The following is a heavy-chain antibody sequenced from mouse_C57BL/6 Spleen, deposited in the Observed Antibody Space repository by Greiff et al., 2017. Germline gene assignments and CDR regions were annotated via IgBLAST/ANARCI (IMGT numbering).Heavy chain of an antibody. CDR1: GFTFSSYA. CDR3: ARGRLTRFDY. CDR2: ISDGGSYT. V-gene: IGHV5-4*03. D-gene: IGHD2-2*01. Sequence: EVMLVESGGGLVKPGGSLKLSCAASGFTFSSYAMSWVRQTPEKRLEWVATISDGGSYTYYPDNVKGRFTISRDNAKNNLYLQMSHLKSEDTAMYYCARGRLTRFDYWGQGTTLTVSS. J-gene: IGHJ2*01.